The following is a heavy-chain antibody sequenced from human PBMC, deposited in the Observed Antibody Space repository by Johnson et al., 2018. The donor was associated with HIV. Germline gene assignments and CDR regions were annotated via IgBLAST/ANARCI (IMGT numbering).Heavy chain of an antibody. J-gene: IGHJ3*02. V-gene: IGHV3-66*02. CDR1: GFTVSSNY. D-gene: IGHD3-22*01. Sequence: EVQLVESGGGLVQPGGSLRLSCAASGFTVSSNYMSWVRQAPGKGLEWVSVIYSGGSTYYADSVKGRFTISRDNSKNTLYLQMNSLRAEDTAVYYCARDPAIRWSEWDSSGYYSPDAFDIWGQGTMVTVSS. CDR3: ARDPAIRWSEWDSSGYYSPDAFDI. CDR2: IYSGGST.